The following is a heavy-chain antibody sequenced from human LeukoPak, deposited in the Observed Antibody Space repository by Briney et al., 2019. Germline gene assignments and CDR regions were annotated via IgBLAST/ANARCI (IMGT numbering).Heavy chain of an antibody. D-gene: IGHD5-24*01. Sequence: GASVKVSCKASGYTFTGYYMHWVRQAPGQGLEWMGWINPNSGGTNYAQKFQGRVTMTRDTSISTAYMELSRLRSDDTAVYYCAREYVGGEMATIFSYWFDPWGQGTLVTVSS. CDR1: GYTFTGYY. V-gene: IGHV1-2*02. J-gene: IGHJ5*02. CDR2: INPNSGGT. CDR3: AREYVGGEMATIFSYWFDP.